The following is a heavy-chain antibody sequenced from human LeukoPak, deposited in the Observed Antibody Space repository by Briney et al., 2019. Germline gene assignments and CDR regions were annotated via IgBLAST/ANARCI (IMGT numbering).Heavy chain of an antibody. D-gene: IGHD6-13*01. CDR3: ARLDAGRFDY. CDR1: GDSISSYY. Sequence: SETLSLTCTVSGDSISSYYWSWIRQPPGKGLEWIGYIYYSGSTNYNPSLKSRVTISVDTSKNQFSLKLTSVTAADTAVYHCARLDAGRFDYWGQGTLVTVSS. CDR2: IYYSGST. J-gene: IGHJ4*02. V-gene: IGHV4-59*01.